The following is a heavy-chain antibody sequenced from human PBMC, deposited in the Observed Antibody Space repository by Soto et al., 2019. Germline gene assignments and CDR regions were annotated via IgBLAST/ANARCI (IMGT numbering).Heavy chain of an antibody. CDR1: GFTFSSYG. CDR3: ARERGQIDY. J-gene: IGHJ4*02. V-gene: IGHV3-33*01. Sequence: QVQLVESGGGVVQPGRSLRLSCAASGFTFSSYGMQWVRRAPGKGLEWVAVIWHDGSNQYYADSVKGRFTISRDNSNNILYLQLSSLRAEDTAVYYCARERGQIDYWGQGIQVTVSS. CDR2: IWHDGSNQ.